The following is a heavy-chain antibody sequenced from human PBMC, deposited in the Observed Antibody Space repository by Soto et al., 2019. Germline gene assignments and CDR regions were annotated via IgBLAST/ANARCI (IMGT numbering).Heavy chain of an antibody. D-gene: IGHD6-13*01. V-gene: IGHV3-9*01. CDR1: GFTFDDYA. J-gene: IGHJ1*01. CDR2: ISWNSDSI. Sequence: EVQLVESGGGLVQPGRSLRLSCAASGFTFDDYAMHWVRQAPGKGLEWVSGISWNSDSIGYADSVKGRFTISRDNAKNSLYLQMTSLRTEDTALYYCTNDMTADGLRYFQHWGQGTLVTVSS. CDR3: TNDMTADGLRYFQH.